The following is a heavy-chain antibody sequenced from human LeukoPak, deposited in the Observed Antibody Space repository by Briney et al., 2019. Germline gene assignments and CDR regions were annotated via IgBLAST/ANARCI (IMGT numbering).Heavy chain of an antibody. CDR1: GYTFTGYY. J-gene: IGHJ4*02. CDR2: INPNSGCR. V-gene: IGHV1-2*02. Sequence: GASVKVSCKASGYTFTGYYIHWVRQAPGQGLEWMGWINPNSGCRNYAQEFQGRVTMTRDTSISTAYMELSRLRSDDTAVYYCARAGGYSYGFDYWGQGTLVTVSS. CDR3: ARAGGYSYGFDY. D-gene: IGHD5-18*01.